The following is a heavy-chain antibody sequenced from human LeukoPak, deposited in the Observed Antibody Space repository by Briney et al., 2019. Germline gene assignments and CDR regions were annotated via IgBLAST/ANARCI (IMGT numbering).Heavy chain of an antibody. V-gene: IGHV3-21*01. CDR2: ISSSSSYI. CDR3: ARGKDGWSADY. CDR1: GFTFNSYS. Sequence: PGGSLRLSCAASGFTFNSYSMIWVRQAPGKGLEWVSSISSSSSYIYYADSVKGRFTISRDNAKNSLYLQMNSLRAEDTAVYYCARGKDGWSADYWGQGTLVTVSS. D-gene: IGHD5-24*01. J-gene: IGHJ4*02.